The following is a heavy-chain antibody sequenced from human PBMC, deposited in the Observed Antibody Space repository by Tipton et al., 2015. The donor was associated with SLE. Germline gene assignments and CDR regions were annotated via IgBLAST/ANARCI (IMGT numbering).Heavy chain of an antibody. V-gene: IGHV4-61*02. J-gene: IGHJ6*02. CDR2: IYTSGST. CDR1: GGSISSGSYY. CDR3: ARLSGSEPAV. D-gene: IGHD1-26*01. Sequence: TLSLTCTVSGGSISSGSYYWSWIRQPAGKGLEWIGRIYTSGSTNYNPSLKSRVTISVDTSKNQISLMLSSVTAADTAVYYCARLSGSEPAVWGQGTTVTVSS.